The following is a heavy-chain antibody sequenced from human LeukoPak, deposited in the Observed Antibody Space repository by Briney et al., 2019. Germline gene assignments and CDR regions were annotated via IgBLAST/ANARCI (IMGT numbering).Heavy chain of an antibody. V-gene: IGHV1-69*13. D-gene: IGHD3-9*01. CDR1: GGTFSSYA. CDR2: IIPIFGTA. Sequence: ASVKVSCKASGGTFSSYAISWVRQAPGQGLEWMGGIIPIFGTANYAQKFQGRVTITADESTSTAYMELSSLRSEDTAVYYCTTVVRTRADILTGYLRFGDFWGQGSLLIVSS. J-gene: IGHJ4*02. CDR3: TTVVRTRADILTGYLRFGDF.